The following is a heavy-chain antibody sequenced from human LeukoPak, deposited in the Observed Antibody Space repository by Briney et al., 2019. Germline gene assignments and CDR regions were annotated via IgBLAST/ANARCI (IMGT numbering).Heavy chain of an antibody. CDR2: IHTSGST. V-gene: IGHV4-4*07. D-gene: IGHD6-19*01. CDR3: ATWVFSSGWYSFDY. Sequence: SETLSLTCSVSGGSISRYYWSWIRQPAGKGLEWIGRIHTSGSTNYNPSLKSRVTMSVDTSKNQFSLKLSSVTAADTAVYYCATWVFSSGWYSFDYWGQGTTVTASS. J-gene: IGHJ4*03. CDR1: GGSISRYY.